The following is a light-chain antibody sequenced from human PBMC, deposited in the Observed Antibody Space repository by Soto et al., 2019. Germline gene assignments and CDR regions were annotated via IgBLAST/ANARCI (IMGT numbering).Light chain of an antibody. J-gene: IGKJ4*01. CDR2: GVS. CDR1: QGINTY. Sequence: DIPMTQSPSAMSASVGDSVTITCRARQGINTYLAWFQQKPGKVPKRLIYGVSSLQSGVPSRFSGSGSETEFTLTLSSLQPEDFATYFCLQHNTYPLTFGGGTKVEIK. CDR3: LQHNTYPLT. V-gene: IGKV1-17*03.